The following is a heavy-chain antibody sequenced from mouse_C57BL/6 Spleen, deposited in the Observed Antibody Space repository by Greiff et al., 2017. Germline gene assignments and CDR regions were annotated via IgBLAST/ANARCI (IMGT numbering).Heavy chain of an antibody. CDR2: IYPGDGDT. D-gene: IGHD1-1*01. CDR3: ARENYGSSNPFAY. Sequence: VQLQQSGPELVKPGASVKISCKASGYAFSSSWMNWVKQRPGKGLEWIGRIYPGDGDTNYNGKFKGKATLTADKSSSTAYMQLSSLTSEDSAVYFCARENYGSSNPFAYWGQGVLVTVA. V-gene: IGHV1-82*01. CDR1: GYAFSSSW. J-gene: IGHJ3*01.